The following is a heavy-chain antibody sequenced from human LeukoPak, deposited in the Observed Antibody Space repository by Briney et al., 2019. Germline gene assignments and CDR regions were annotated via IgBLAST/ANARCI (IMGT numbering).Heavy chain of an antibody. V-gene: IGHV6-1*01. CDR2: TYYRSKWYN. D-gene: IGHD2-8*01. CDR1: GDSVSSNSAA. J-gene: IGHJ3*02. Sequence: SQTHSLTCAISGDSVSSNSAAWNWIGQSPSRGLEWLGRTYYRSKWYNDYAVSVKSRITINPDTSKNQFSLQLNSVTPEDTAVYYCAREHLMLRAFDIWGQGTMVTVSS. CDR3: AREHLMLRAFDI.